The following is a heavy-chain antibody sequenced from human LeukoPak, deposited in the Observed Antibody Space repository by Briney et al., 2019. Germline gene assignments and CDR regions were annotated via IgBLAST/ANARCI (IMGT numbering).Heavy chain of an antibody. J-gene: IGHJ4*01. CDR1: GDSISSDNHY. Sequence: SETLSLTCTVSGDSISSDNHYWGWIRQPPGKGLEWIGSVYYRGSTYDNPSLNSRVTISVDTSKNQFSLKLYSVTAADTAVYYCARSRRDWYFAFWGQGALVTVSS. CDR2: VYYRGST. V-gene: IGHV4-39*01. CDR3: ARSRRDWYFAF. D-gene: IGHD3/OR15-3a*01.